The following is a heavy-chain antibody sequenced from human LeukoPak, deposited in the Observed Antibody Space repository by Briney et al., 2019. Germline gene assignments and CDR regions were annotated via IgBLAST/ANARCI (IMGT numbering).Heavy chain of an antibody. CDR2: IIPILGIA. CDR3: ARDLSPYYYDSSGPGRFDP. Sequence: ASVKVSCKASGGTFSSYAISWVRQAPGQGLEWMGRIIPILGIANYAQKFQGRVTITADKSTSTAYMGLSSLRSEDTAVYYCARDLSPYYYDSSGPGRFDPWGQGTLVTVSS. J-gene: IGHJ5*02. V-gene: IGHV1-69*04. D-gene: IGHD3-22*01. CDR1: GGTFSSYA.